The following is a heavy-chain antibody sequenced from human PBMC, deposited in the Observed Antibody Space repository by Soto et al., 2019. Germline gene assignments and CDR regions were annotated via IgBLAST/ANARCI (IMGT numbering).Heavy chain of an antibody. CDR1: GGTFSSYT. CDR2: IIPILGIA. D-gene: IGHD2-2*01. V-gene: IGHV1-69*02. J-gene: IGHJ4*02. CDR3: ARGERFDLNIVVVPAAAFDY. Sequence: QVQLVQSGAEVKKPGSSVKVSCKASGGTFSSYTISWVRQAPGQGLEWMGRIIPILGIANYAQKFQGRVTITADKSTSTAYMELSSLRSEDTAVYYCARGERFDLNIVVVPAAAFDYWGQGTLVTVSS.